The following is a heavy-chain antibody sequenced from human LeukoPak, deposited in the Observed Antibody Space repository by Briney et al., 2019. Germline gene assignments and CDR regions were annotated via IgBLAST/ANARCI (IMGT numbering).Heavy chain of an antibody. J-gene: IGHJ3*02. V-gene: IGHV4-59*08. CDR1: GGSISSYH. Sequence: SETLSLTCTVSGGSISSYHWSWIRQPPGKGLEWIGYIYYSGSTNYNPSLKSRVTISVDTSKNQFSLKLSSVTAADTAVYYCARLTGDSFDIWGQGTMVTVPS. CDR3: ARLTGDSFDI. D-gene: IGHD7-27*01. CDR2: IYYSGST.